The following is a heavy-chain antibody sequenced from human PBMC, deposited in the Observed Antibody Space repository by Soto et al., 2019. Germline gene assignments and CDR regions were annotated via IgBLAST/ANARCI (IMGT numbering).Heavy chain of an antibody. J-gene: IGHJ2*01. V-gene: IGHV4-59*01. CDR3: VMARRDYYDDSSCYRISYWYFDL. Sequence: QVQLQESGPGLVEPSETLSLTCTVSGGSISRYNWSWIRQPPGKGLEWFGYFYYSGSTNYNPALKGRVPISLDTSKNQCALKLSYVTTADTAVYYCVMARRDYYDDSSCYRISYWYFDLWGRGSLVTVS. CDR2: FYYSGST. CDR1: GGSISRYN. D-gene: IGHD3-22*01.